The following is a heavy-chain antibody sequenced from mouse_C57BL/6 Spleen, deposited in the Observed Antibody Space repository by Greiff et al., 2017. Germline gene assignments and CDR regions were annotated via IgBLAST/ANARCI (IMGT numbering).Heavy chain of an antibody. CDR3: TRGGYSSAY. D-gene: IGHD2-3*01. Sequence: EVKLMESGPELVKPGASVKISCKASGYAFSSSWMNWVKQRPEQGLEWIGWIDPENGDTEYASKFQGKATITADTSSNTAYLQLSSLTSEDTAVYYCTRGGYSSAYWGQGTLVTVSA. CDR2: IDPENGDT. CDR1: GYAFSSSW. V-gene: IGHV14-4*01. J-gene: IGHJ3*01.